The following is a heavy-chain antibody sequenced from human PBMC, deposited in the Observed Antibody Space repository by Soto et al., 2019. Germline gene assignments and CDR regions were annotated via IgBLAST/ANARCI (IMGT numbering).Heavy chain of an antibody. CDR1: GYTFTSYD. CDR3: ARRLMVRGVIITRHFDY. V-gene: IGHV1-8*02. Sequence: ASVKVSCKASGYTFTSYDINWVRQATGQGLEWMGWMNPNSGNTGYAQKFQGRVTMTRNTSISTAYMELSSLRSEDTAVYYCARRLMVRGVIITRHFDYWGQGTLVTVSS. D-gene: IGHD3-10*01. CDR2: MNPNSGNT. J-gene: IGHJ4*02.